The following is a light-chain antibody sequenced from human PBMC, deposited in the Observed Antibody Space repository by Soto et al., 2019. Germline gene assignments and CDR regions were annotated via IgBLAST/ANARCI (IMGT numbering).Light chain of an antibody. CDR1: SSDIGNSNY. CDR3: SSYTSSSLLYV. V-gene: IGLV2-14*03. CDR2: DVN. Sequence: QSALTQAASVSGSPGQSITISCTGTSSDIGNSNYVSWYQQHPGKAPKLMIYDVNNRPSGISNRFSGSKSASTASLTISGLQAEDEADYYCSSYTSSSLLYVFGTGTKLTVL. J-gene: IGLJ1*01.